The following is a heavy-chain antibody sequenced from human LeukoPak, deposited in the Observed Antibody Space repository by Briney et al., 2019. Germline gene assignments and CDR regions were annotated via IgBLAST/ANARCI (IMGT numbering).Heavy chain of an antibody. J-gene: IGHJ6*02. CDR3: AKDRRPYYYYGMDV. D-gene: IGHD5-24*01. CDR1: GFTFSSYA. Sequence: PGRSLRLSCAASGFTFSSYAMHWVRQAPGKGLEWVAVISYDGSNKYYADSVKGRFTISRDNSKNTLYLQMNSLRAEDTAVYYCAKDRRPYYYYGMDVWGQGTTVTVSS. CDR2: ISYDGSNK. V-gene: IGHV3-30*04.